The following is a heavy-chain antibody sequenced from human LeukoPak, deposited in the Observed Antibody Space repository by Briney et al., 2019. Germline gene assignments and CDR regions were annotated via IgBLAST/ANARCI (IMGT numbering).Heavy chain of an antibody. V-gene: IGHV3-11*01. CDR3: ARVPLYASGWYYFDF. J-gene: IGHJ4*02. CDR2: ISSSGSTI. D-gene: IGHD6-19*01. CDR1: GFTFSDYY. Sequence: GGSLRLSCAASGFTFSDYYMTWIRQAPGKGLEWVSYISSSGSTIYYADSVKGRFTISRDSAKNSLYLQMNSLSPEDTAVYYCARVPLYASGWYYFDFWGQGTLVTVSS.